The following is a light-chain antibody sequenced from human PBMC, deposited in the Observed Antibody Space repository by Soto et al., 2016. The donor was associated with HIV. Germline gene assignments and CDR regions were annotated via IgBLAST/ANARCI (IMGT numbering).Light chain of an antibody. V-gene: IGKV1-39*01. Sequence: DIQMTQSPSSLSASVGDRLTITCRASQSISSYLNWYQQKPGKAPKLLIYAASSLQSGVPSRFGGSGSGTDFTLTISSLQPEDFATYYCQQSYSTPITFGQGTRLEIK. J-gene: IGKJ5*01. CDR3: QQSYSTPIT. CDR2: AAS. CDR1: QSISSY.